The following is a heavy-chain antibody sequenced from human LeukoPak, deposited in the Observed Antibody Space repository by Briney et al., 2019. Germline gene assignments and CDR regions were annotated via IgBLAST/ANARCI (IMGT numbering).Heavy chain of an antibody. J-gene: IGHJ4*02. CDR3: ARAYGYSSSWYSFDY. Sequence: SETLSLTCTVSGGSISSYYWSWIRQPPGKGLEWIGYIYYSGSTYYNPSLKSRVTISVDTSKNQFSLKLSSVTAADTAVYYCARAYGYSSSWYSFDYWGQGTLVTVSS. CDR2: IYYSGST. V-gene: IGHV4-59*12. D-gene: IGHD6-13*01. CDR1: GGSISSYY.